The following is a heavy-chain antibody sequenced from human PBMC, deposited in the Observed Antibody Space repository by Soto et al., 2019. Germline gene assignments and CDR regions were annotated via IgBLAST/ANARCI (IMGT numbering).Heavy chain of an antibody. Sequence: EVQLLESGGGLVQPGGSLRLSCAASGFTFSSYAMSWVRQAPGKGLEWVSAISGSGGSTYYADSAKGRFTISRDNSKNTLYPQMNSLRAEDKAVYYCAKDNDRPLQVDYWGQGTLVTVSS. CDR1: GFTFSSYA. CDR3: AKDNDRPLQVDY. V-gene: IGHV3-23*01. D-gene: IGHD4-4*01. J-gene: IGHJ4*02. CDR2: ISGSGGST.